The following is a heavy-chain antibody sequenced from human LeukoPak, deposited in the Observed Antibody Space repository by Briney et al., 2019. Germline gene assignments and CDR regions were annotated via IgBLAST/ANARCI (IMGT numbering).Heavy chain of an antibody. CDR1: GGSISSSNW. CDR3: ARDPGRGATTRSFYYGLDV. Sequence: SGTLSLTCAVSGGSISSSNWWSWVRQPPGKGLEWIGEIYHSGSTNYNPSLKSRVTISVDKSKNQFSLKVTSVTAADTALYYCARDPGRGATTRSFYYGLDVWGQGTTVTVS. CDR2: IYHSGST. J-gene: IGHJ6*02. V-gene: IGHV4-4*02. D-gene: IGHD1-26*01.